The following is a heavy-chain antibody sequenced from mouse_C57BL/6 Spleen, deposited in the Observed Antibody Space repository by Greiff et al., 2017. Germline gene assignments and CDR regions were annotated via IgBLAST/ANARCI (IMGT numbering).Heavy chain of an antibody. J-gene: IGHJ2*01. Sequence: QVHVKQSGAELVRPGASVTLSCKASGYTFTDYEMHWVKQTPVHGLEWIGAIDPETGGTAYNQKFKGKAILTADKSSSTAYMELRSLTSEDSAVYYCTRCPLLFFDYWGQGTTLTVSS. D-gene: IGHD2-1*01. CDR2: IDPETGGT. V-gene: IGHV1-15*01. CDR3: TRCPLLFFDY. CDR1: GYTFTDYE.